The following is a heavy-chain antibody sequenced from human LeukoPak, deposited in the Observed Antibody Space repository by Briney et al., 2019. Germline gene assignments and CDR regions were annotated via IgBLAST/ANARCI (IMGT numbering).Heavy chain of an antibody. V-gene: IGHV3-11*06. CDR3: AKNIGYDYPSDY. J-gene: IGHJ4*02. D-gene: IGHD5-12*01. CDR1: GFIFSDYY. Sequence: GGSLRLSCAASGFIFSDYYMSWLRQAPGKALEWVSDISSSSSHTNYADSVKGRFTISRDNAKNSLYLQMNSLKAEDTAVYYCAKNIGYDYPSDYWGQGTLVTVSS. CDR2: ISSSSSHT.